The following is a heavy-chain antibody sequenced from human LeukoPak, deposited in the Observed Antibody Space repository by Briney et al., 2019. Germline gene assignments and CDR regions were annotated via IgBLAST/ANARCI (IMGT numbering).Heavy chain of an antibody. J-gene: IGHJ4*02. CDR3: ARTRVDTAMDYYFDY. CDR2: IIPIFGTA. CDR1: GGTFSSYA. D-gene: IGHD5-18*01. Sequence: SVKVSCKASGGTFSSYAISWVRQAPGQGLEWMGGIIPIFGTANYAQKFQGRVTITADESTSTAYMELSSLRSGDTAVYYCARTRVDTAMDYYFDYWGQGTLVTVSS. V-gene: IGHV1-69*01.